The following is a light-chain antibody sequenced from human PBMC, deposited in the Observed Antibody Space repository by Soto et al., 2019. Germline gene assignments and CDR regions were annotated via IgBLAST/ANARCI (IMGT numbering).Light chain of an antibody. V-gene: IGLV2-14*01. Sequence: QSALTKPASVSGSPGLSITISCTGTNSDVGGYNYVSWYQQHPDKAPKLMIYEVSNRPSGVSTRFSGAKSGNTASLTISGLQAEDEADYYCSSYTSSSTLYVFGTGTKVTVL. J-gene: IGLJ1*01. CDR3: SSYTSSSTLYV. CDR1: NSDVGGYNY. CDR2: EVS.